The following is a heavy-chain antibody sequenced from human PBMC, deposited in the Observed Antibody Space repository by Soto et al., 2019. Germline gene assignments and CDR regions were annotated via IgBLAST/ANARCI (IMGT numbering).Heavy chain of an antibody. Sequence: EVQLVESGGGLVQPGGSLRLSCAASGFTFSSYWMHWARQAPGKGLVWVSRINRDGSSTSYADSVKGRFTISRDNAKKTLYLQMNSLRAEDTAVYYCARGTIFGADWFDPWGQGTLVTVSS. D-gene: IGHD3-3*01. CDR1: GFTFSSYW. CDR3: ARGTIFGADWFDP. J-gene: IGHJ5*02. V-gene: IGHV3-74*01. CDR2: INRDGSST.